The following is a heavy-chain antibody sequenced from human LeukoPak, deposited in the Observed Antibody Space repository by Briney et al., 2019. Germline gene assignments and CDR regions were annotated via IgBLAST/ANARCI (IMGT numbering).Heavy chain of an antibody. CDR3: ARTPVELATGYFDY. CDR2: INPSGGST. D-gene: IGHD5-24*01. V-gene: IGHV1-46*01. CDR1: GYTFTSYY. J-gene: IGHJ4*02. Sequence: GASVKVSCKASGYTFTSYYVHWVRQAPGQGLEWMGIINPSGGSTSYAQNFQGRVTMTRDASTSTIYMELSSLRSEDTAVYYCARTPVELATGYFDYWGQGTLVTVSS.